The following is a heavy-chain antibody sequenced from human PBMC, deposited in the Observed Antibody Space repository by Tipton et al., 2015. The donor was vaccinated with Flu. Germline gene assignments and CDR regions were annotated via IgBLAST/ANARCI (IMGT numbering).Heavy chain of an antibody. CDR3: ARLSFYDVDLKNFYFDH. CDR2: ISYGGNT. CDR1: GGSISTYF. D-gene: IGHD3-10*02. V-gene: IGHV4-59*05. J-gene: IGHJ4*02. Sequence: TLSLTCSVSGGSISTYFWSWIRQPPGKGLEWIGGISYGGNTYYNPSLKSRVVISVDTSMNQFSLKLTSVTAADTALYYCARLSFYDVDLKNFYFDHWGQGALVTVSS.